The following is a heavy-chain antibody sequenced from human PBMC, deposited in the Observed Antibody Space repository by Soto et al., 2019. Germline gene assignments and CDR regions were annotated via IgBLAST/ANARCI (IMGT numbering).Heavy chain of an antibody. V-gene: IGHV3-53*01. Sequence: EVQVVESGGGLIQPGGALRLSCAASGFSVSNNYMSWVRQAPGKGLEWVSLIYSGGTTHYADSVKCRFTISRDSSNNTLHLQRNSLRVEDTAIYYCTRAPPAGHQWGPRTLVHVAS. CDR2: IYSGGTT. CDR1: GFSVSNNY. D-gene: IGHD2-2*01. J-gene: IGHJ4*01. CDR3: TRAPPAGHQ.